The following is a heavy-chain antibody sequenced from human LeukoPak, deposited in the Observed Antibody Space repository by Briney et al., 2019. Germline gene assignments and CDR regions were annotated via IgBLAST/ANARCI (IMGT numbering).Heavy chain of an antibody. CDR3: AADCSGGSCYFGFDP. D-gene: IGHD2-15*01. J-gene: IGHJ5*02. CDR2: INHSGST. V-gene: IGHV4-34*01. Sequence: PSETLSLTCAVYGGSLSGYHWSWIRQPPGKGLEWIGEINHSGSTNYNPSLKSRVTISVDTSKNQFSLKLSSVTAADTAVYYCAADCSGGSCYFGFDPWGQGTLVTVSS. CDR1: GGSLSGYH.